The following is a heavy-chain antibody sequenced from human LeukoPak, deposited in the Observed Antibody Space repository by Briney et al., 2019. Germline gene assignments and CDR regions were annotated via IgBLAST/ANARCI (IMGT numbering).Heavy chain of an antibody. Sequence: ASVKVSCKASGYTFTSYYMHWVRQATGQGLEWMGWMNPNSGNTGYAQKFQGRVTMTRNTSISTAYMELSSLRSEDTAVYYCASVLYSSGSYSPGGFDYWGQGTLVTVSS. V-gene: IGHV1-8*02. CDR2: MNPNSGNT. J-gene: IGHJ4*02. CDR1: GYTFTSYY. CDR3: ASVLYSSGSYSPGGFDY. D-gene: IGHD3-10*01.